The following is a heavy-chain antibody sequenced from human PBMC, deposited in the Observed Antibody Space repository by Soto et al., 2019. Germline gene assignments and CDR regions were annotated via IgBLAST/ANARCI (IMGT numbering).Heavy chain of an antibody. J-gene: IGHJ6*02. Sequence: QVQLQESGPGLVKPSQTLSLTCTVSGGSISSGDYYWSWIRQPPGKGLEWIGYIYYSGSTYYNPSLKSRVTISVDTSENQFSLKLSSVTAADTAVYYCARVRRAGPYYYYYGMDVWGQGTTVTVSS. CDR1: GGSISSGDYY. D-gene: IGHD6-6*01. V-gene: IGHV4-30-4*01. CDR3: ARVRRAGPYYYYYGMDV. CDR2: IYYSGST.